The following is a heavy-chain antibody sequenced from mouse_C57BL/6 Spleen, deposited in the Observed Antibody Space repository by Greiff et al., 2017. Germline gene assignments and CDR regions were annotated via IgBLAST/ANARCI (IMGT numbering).Heavy chain of an antibody. J-gene: IGHJ4*01. Sequence: VQLQQSGPGLVQPSQSLSITCTASGFSLTSYGVHWVRQSPGKGLEWLGVIWRGGGADYNAAFISRLSISKDNSQRQVFFKMNSLQADDTDIYYCARLTGTRAMDYWGQGTSVTVSS. CDR1: GFSLTSYG. CDR3: ARLTGTRAMDY. D-gene: IGHD4-1*01. V-gene: IGHV2-2*01. CDR2: IWRGGGA.